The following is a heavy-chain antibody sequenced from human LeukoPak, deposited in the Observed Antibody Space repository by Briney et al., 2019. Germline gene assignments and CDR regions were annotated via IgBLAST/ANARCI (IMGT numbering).Heavy chain of an antibody. Sequence: GGSLRLSCAASGFTFNNYWKSWVRQAPGKRLEWVANIKQDGSEKYYVDSVKGRSTISRDNAKNSLYLQMNSLRAEDTAVYYCARAGWFGELPTDYWGQGTLVTVSS. D-gene: IGHD3-10*01. CDR2: IKQDGSEK. J-gene: IGHJ4*02. CDR1: GFTFNNYW. CDR3: ARAGWFGELPTDY. V-gene: IGHV3-7*01.